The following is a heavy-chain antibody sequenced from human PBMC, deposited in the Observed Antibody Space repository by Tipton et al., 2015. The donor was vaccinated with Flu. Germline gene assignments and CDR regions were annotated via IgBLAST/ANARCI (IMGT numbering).Heavy chain of an antibody. CDR2: IYHSGST. V-gene: IGHV4-39*07. D-gene: IGHD2-2*01. CDR3: ATSSTGAFDI. J-gene: IGHJ3*02. CDR1: GGSISSSSYY. Sequence: TLSLTCTVSGGSISSSSYYWGWIRQPPGKGLEWIGSIYHSGSTYYNPSLKSRVTISVDTSKNQFSLKLSSVTAADTAVYYCATSSTGAFDIWGQGTMVTVSS.